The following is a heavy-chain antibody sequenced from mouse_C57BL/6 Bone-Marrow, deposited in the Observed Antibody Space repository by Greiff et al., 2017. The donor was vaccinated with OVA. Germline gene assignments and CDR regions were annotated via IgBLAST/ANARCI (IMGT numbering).Heavy chain of an antibody. Sequence: VQLKESGAELVRPGASVTLSCTASGFNIKDDYMRWVKQRPEPGLEWIGWIDPENGDTEYASKFQGKATITADTSSNTAFLQLSSLTSEDTAVYYCTFYEYDWFAYWGQGTLVTVSA. V-gene: IGHV14-4*01. J-gene: IGHJ3*01. CDR2: IDPENGDT. D-gene: IGHD2-4*01. CDR3: TFYEYDWFAY. CDR1: GFNIKDDY.